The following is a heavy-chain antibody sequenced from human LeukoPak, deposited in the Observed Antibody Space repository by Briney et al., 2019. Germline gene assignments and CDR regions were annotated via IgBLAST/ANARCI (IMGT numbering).Heavy chain of an antibody. CDR1: GFTFSSYS. V-gene: IGHV3-48*01. Sequence: PGGSLRLSCAASGFTFSSYSMNWVRQAPGKGLEWVSYISSSSSTIYYADSVKGRFTISRDNAKNSLYLQMNSLRAEDTAVYYCAPGAYSSSSDYYYYGMAVWGQGTTVTVSS. J-gene: IGHJ6*02. D-gene: IGHD6-6*01. CDR3: APGAYSSSSDYYYYGMAV. CDR2: ISSSSSTI.